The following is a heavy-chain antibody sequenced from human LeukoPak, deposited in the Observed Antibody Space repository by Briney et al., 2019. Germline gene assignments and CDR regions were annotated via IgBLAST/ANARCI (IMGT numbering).Heavy chain of an antibody. D-gene: IGHD3-10*01. CDR1: GFTFSNYA. CDR3: ARDQFEGSGSYYYYYGMDV. V-gene: IGHV3-23*01. J-gene: IGHJ6*02. CDR2: ISSRGDST. Sequence: GGSLILSCAASGFTFSNYAMSWVRQVPGRGLEWVSTISSRGDSTYYADSVKGRFTISRDNAKNSLYLQMNSLRAEDTAVYYCARDQFEGSGSYYYYYGMDVWGQGTTVTVSS.